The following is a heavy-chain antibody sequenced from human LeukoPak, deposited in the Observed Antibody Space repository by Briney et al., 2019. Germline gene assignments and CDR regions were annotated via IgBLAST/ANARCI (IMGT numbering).Heavy chain of an antibody. J-gene: IGHJ4*02. CDR2: INHSGST. Sequence: SETLSLTCAVYGGSFSGYYWSWIRQPPGKGLEWIGEINHSGSTNYNPSLKSRVTISVDTSKNQFSLKLSSVTAADTAVYYCARLGKYYDRPIDYWGQGTLVTVSS. CDR3: ARLGKYYDRPIDY. CDR1: GGSFSGYY. V-gene: IGHV4-34*01. D-gene: IGHD3-22*01.